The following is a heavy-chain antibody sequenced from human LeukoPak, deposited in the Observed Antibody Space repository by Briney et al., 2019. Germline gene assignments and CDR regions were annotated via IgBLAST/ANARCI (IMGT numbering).Heavy chain of an antibody. Sequence: GGSLRLSCAASGFTFSSYAMSWVRQAPGKGLEWVSGISDSDGSTYYADSVKGRFTLSRDNSKNTLYLQMNSLRAEDTAVYYCAKNLRRYYSGPFDYWGQGTLVTVSS. CDR1: GFTFSSYA. CDR2: ISDSDGST. V-gene: IGHV3-23*01. CDR3: AKNLRRYYSGPFDY. D-gene: IGHD6-19*01. J-gene: IGHJ4*02.